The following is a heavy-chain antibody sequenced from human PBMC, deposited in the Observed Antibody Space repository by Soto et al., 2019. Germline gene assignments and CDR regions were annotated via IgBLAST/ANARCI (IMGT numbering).Heavy chain of an antibody. V-gene: IGHV3-21*01. CDR2: ISSSSSYI. Sequence: EVQLVESGGGLVKPGGSLRLSCAASGFTFSSYSMNWVRQAPGKGLEWVSSISSSSSYIYYADSVKGRFTISRDNAKNSLYLQMNSLRAEDTAVYYCERDLVAAAGSNNWFDPWGQGTLVTVSS. CDR1: GFTFSSYS. CDR3: ERDLVAAAGSNNWFDP. D-gene: IGHD6-13*01. J-gene: IGHJ5*02.